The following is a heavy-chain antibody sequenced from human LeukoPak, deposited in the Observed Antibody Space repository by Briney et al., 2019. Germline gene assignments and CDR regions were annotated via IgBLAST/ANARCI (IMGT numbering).Heavy chain of an antibody. J-gene: IGHJ3*01. V-gene: IGHV1-69*13. CDR1: GGTFSSYA. Sequence: SVKVSCKASGGTFSSYAISWVRQAPGQGLEWMGGIIPIFGTANYAQKFQGRVTITADESTSTAYMELSSLRSEDTAVYYCARLHYDYVWGSYKNWGQGTMVTVSS. CDR2: IIPIFGTA. D-gene: IGHD3-16*01. CDR3: ARLHYDYVWGSYKN.